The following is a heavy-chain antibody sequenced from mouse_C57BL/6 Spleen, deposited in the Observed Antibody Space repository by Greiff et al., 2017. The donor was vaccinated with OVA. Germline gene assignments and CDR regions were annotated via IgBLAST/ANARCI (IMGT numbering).Heavy chain of an antibody. V-gene: IGHV14-4*01. D-gene: IGHD2-12*01. CDR1: GFNIKDDY. CDR2: IDPENGDT. Sequence: EVQLQQSGAELVRPGASVKLSCTASGFNIKDDYMHWVKQRPEQGLEWIGWIDPENGDTEYASKFQGKATITADTSSNTAYLQLSSLTSEDTAVYYCTTSVAYYTDYAMDYWGQGTSVTVSS. J-gene: IGHJ4*01. CDR3: TTSVAYYTDYAMDY.